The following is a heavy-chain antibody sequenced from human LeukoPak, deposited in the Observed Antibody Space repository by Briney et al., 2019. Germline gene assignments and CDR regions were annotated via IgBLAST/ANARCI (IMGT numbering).Heavy chain of an antibody. CDR2: IYTSGST. J-gene: IGHJ5*02. CDR3: ARDIAAYDFWSGYHGIWFDP. Sequence: SETLSLTCTVSGGSISGGSYYWSWIRQPAGKGLERIGRIYTSGSTNYNPSLKSRVTISVDTSKNQFSLKLSSVTAADTAVYYCARDIAAYDFWSGYHGIWFDPWGQGTLVTVSS. CDR1: GGSISGGSYY. D-gene: IGHD3-3*01. V-gene: IGHV4-61*02.